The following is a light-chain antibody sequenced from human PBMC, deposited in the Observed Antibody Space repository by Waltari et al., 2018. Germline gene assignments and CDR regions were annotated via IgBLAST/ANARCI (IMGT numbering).Light chain of an antibody. CDR2: EGS. J-gene: IGLJ2*01. V-gene: IGLV2-23*01. CDR3: CSYAGSSTVV. Sequence: QSALHQPASVSGSPGQSITISCTGTTSDAGRYNLVSWYQQPPGKAPKLMIYEGSKWPSGVSDRFSGSKSGNTASLTISGLQAEDEADYYCCSYAGSSTVVFGGGTKLTVL. CDR1: TSDAGRYNL.